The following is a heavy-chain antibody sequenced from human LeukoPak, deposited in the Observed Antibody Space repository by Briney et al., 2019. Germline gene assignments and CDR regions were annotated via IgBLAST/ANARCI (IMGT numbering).Heavy chain of an antibody. V-gene: IGHV3-73*01. CDR1: GFTFSGSA. CDR3: TRHLQYSSGWSDY. D-gene: IGHD6-19*01. Sequence: GGSLKLSCAASGFTFSGSAMHWVRQASGKGLEWVGRIRSKANSYATTYAASVKGRFTISRDDSKNTAYLQMNSLETEDTAVYYCTRHLQYSSGWSDYWGQGTLVTVSS. J-gene: IGHJ4*02. CDR2: IRSKANSYAT.